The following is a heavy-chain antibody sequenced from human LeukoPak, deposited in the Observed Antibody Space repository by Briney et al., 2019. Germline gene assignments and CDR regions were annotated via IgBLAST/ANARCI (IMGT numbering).Heavy chain of an antibody. D-gene: IGHD6-19*01. V-gene: IGHV3-9*01. CDR3: AKDRGSSGWPNWFDP. CDR1: GFTFDDYA. Sequence: GGSLRLSCAASGFTFDDYAMHWVRQAPGKGLEWVSGISWNSGSIGYADSVKGRFTISRDNAKNSLYLQMNSLRAEDTALYYCAKDRGSSGWPNWFDPWGQRTLVTVSS. J-gene: IGHJ5*02. CDR2: ISWNSGSI.